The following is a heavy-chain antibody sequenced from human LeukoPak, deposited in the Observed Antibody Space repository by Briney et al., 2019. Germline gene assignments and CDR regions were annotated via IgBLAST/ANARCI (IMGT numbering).Heavy chain of an antibody. CDR1: GYTFTGYY. V-gene: IGHV1-2*02. CDR2: INPNSGGT. CDR3: ARGQQLASN. Sequence: ASVKVSCKASGYTFTGYYIYWVRQAPGQGLEWVGWINPNSGGTDYAQKFQGRVTMTREMSISTAYMELSRLRSDDTAVCYCARGQQLASNWGQGTLVTVSS. J-gene: IGHJ4*02. D-gene: IGHD6-13*01.